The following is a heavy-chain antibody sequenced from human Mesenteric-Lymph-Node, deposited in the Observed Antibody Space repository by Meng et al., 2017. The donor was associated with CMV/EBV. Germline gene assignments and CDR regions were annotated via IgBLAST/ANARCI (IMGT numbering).Heavy chain of an antibody. CDR3: ARGTYYYDSSGYGPNTVEYYFDY. J-gene: IGHJ4*02. CDR1: GGSLSRYY. Sequence: SETLSLTCTVSGGSLSRYYWSWIRQPPGKGLEWIGYIYYSGSTNYNPSLKSRVTISVDTSKNQFSLKLSSVTAADTAVYYCARGTYYYDSSGYGPNTVEYYFDYWGQGTLVTVSS. D-gene: IGHD3-22*01. V-gene: IGHV4-59*01. CDR2: IYYSGST.